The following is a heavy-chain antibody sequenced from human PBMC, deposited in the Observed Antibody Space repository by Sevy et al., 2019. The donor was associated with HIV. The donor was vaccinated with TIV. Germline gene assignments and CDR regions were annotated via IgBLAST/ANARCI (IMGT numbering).Heavy chain of an antibody. J-gene: IGHJ4*02. CDR1: GFTFSSYE. D-gene: IGHD4-17*01. Sequence: GGSLRLSCTASGFTFSSYEMNWVXXAPGKGLEWVSYISNSGGTIHYSDSVKGRFTISRDNAKNPLYLQMNSLRAEDTAVYYCAGDLPPAATTVPHFDYWGRGTLVTVSS. CDR2: ISNSGGTI. CDR3: AGDLPPAATTVPHFDY. V-gene: IGHV3-48*03.